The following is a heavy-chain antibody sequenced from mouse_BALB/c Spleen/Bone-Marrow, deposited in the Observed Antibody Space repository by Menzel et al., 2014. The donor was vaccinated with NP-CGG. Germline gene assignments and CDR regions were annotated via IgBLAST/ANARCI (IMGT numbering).Heavy chain of an antibody. CDR1: GYTFTDYT. CDR2: ISTYYGDA. J-gene: IGHJ4*01. CDR3: ARVITTGYYGMDY. Sequence: QVQLQQSGAELVRPGVSVKISCKGSGYTFTDYTMHWVKQSHAKSLEWIGVISTYYGDASYNQKFKGKATMTVDKSSSTAYMELARLTSEDSAIYYCARVITTGYYGMDYWGRGTSVTVSS. V-gene: IGHV1S137*01. D-gene: IGHD2-4*01.